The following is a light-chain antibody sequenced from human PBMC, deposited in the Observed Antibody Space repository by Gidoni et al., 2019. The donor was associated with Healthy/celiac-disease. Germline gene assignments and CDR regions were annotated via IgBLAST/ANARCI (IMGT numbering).Light chain of an antibody. V-gene: IGLV4-69*01. CDR3: QTWGTGLWV. J-gene: IGLJ3*02. Sequence: HLVLTQSPSASASLGASVKITCTLSSGHSSYAIAWHQQQPEKGPRYLMKLNSDGSHSKGDGIPDRFSGSSSGAERYLTISSLQSEDEADYYCQTWGTGLWVFGGGTKLTVL. CDR2: LNSDGSH. CDR1: SGHSSYA.